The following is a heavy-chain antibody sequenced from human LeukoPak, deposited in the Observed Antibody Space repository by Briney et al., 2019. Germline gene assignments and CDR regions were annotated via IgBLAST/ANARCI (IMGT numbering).Heavy chain of an antibody. CDR1: GFTFSSYA. CDR3: AKVSPPWGYGSGSYYNLVLDY. D-gene: IGHD3-10*01. J-gene: IGHJ4*02. Sequence: GGSLRLSCAASGFTFSSYAMSWVRQAPGKGLEWVSAISGSGGSTYYADSVKGRFTISRDNSKNTLYLQMNSLRAEDTAVYYCAKVSPPWGYGSGSYYNLVLDYWGQGTLVNVSS. CDR2: ISGSGGST. V-gene: IGHV3-23*01.